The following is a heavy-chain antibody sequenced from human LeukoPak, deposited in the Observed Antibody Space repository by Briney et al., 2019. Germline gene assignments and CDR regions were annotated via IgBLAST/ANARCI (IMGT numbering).Heavy chain of an antibody. CDR3: ASQLTTWDAFDI. CDR1: GGSISSYY. J-gene: IGHJ3*02. Sequence: NTSETLSLTCTVSGGSISSYYWSWIRQPPGKGLEWIGYIYYSGSTNYNPSLKSRVTISVDTSKSQFSLKLSSVTAADTAVYYCASQLTTWDAFDIWGQGTMVTVSS. D-gene: IGHD4-17*01. V-gene: IGHV4-59*08. CDR2: IYYSGST.